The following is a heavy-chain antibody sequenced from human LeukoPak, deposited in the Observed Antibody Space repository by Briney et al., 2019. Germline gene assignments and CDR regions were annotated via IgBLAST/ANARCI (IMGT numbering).Heavy chain of an antibody. CDR3: ARENAHYDFWSGYFDY. CDR1: GGSFSGYY. Sequence: SETLSLTCAVYGGSFSGYYWSWIRQPPGKGLEWIGEINHSGSTNYNPSLKSRVTISVDTSKNQFSLKLSSVTAADTAVYYCARENAHYDFWSGYFDYWGQGTLVAVSS. J-gene: IGHJ4*02. CDR2: INHSGST. D-gene: IGHD3-3*01. V-gene: IGHV4-34*01.